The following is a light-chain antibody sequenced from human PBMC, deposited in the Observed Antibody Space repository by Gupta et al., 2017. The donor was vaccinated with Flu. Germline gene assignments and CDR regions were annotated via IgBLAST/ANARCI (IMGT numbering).Light chain of an antibody. V-gene: IGLV2-11*01. CDR3: CSYAGSYTFYV. J-gene: IGLJ1*01. Sequence: SSDVGGYHYVSWYQQHPGKAPKLMIYDVNNRPSGVPDRFSGSKSGNTASLTISGLQAEDEADYYCCSYAGSYTFYVFGTGTKVTVL. CDR2: DVN. CDR1: SSDVGGYHY.